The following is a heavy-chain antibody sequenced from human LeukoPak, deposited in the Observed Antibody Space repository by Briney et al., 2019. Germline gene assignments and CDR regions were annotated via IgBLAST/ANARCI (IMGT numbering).Heavy chain of an antibody. Sequence: SETLSLTCTVSGGSISGYYWNWIRQPPGKGLEWLGYIHPSGNSDYNPSLKSRVSMSVDTSKKQISLRLSSVTAADTAVYYCTRRTRFAAGVYNIDFWGQGTLVTVSS. D-gene: IGHD1-1*01. CDR1: GGSISGYY. V-gene: IGHV4-4*09. CDR2: IHPSGNS. J-gene: IGHJ4*02. CDR3: TRRTRFAAGVYNIDF.